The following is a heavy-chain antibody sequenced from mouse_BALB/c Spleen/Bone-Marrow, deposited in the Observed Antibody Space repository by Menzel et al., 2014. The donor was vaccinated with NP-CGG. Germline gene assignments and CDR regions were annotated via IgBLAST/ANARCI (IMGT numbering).Heavy chain of an antibody. CDR2: IDPANGNT. D-gene: IGHD1-2*01. CDR3: ASATTATFYAMDY. CDR1: GFNIRDTY. V-gene: IGHV14-3*02. Sequence: ESGAELVKPGASVKLSCTVSGFNIRDTYMHWVKQRPEQGLEWNGRIDPANGNTKYDPKFQGKATITADTSSNTAYLQLSSPTSEDTAVYYCASATTATFYAMDYWGQGTSVTVSS. J-gene: IGHJ4*01.